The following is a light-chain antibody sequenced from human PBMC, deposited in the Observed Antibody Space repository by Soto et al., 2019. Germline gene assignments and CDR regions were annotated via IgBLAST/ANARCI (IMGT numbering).Light chain of an antibody. CDR1: QSVSSSN. CDR3: QQYNSYSRT. V-gene: IGKV3-20*01. Sequence: EFVLTQSPGILSLSPGERATLSCRASQSVSSSNLAWYQQKPGQAPRPLVYGPSTRATGVPDRFSGSGSGTEFTLTISSLQPDDFATYYCQQYNSYSRTFGQGTKVEIK. CDR2: GPS. J-gene: IGKJ1*01.